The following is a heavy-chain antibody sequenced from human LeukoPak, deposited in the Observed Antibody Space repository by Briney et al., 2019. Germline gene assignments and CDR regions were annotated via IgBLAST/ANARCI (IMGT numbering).Heavy chain of an antibody. V-gene: IGHV3-9*01. D-gene: IGHD2-2*01. J-gene: IGHJ5*02. CDR3: AKESLDCSSTSCYGGWFDP. CDR1: GFTFSDYS. Sequence: PGGSLRLSCAASGFTFSDYSMPWFRQAPGKGLEWVSNISWNSGRKDYADSVKGRFTISRDNAKNSLYLQMNSLRVEDTALYYCAKESLDCSSTSCYGGWFDPWGQGTLVTVSS. CDR2: ISWNSGRK.